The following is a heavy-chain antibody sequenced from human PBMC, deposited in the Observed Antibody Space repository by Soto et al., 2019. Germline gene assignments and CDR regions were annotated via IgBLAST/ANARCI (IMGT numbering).Heavy chain of an antibody. CDR3: AKNSGWFNT. V-gene: IGHV3-23*01. D-gene: IGHD3-10*01. J-gene: IGHJ5*02. CDR2: IDGGGGTT. CDR1: EFPFSSTD. Sequence: PGGYLGLSCAAPEFPFSSTDMTWVRQAPGKGLDWVSTIDGGGGTTYYADSVKGRFTISRDNSMNTVYLQMNSLRADDTALYYCAKNSGWFNTWGQGALVTVSS.